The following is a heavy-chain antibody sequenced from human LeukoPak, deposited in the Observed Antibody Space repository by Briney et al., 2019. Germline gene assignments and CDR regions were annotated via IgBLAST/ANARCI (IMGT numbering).Heavy chain of an antibody. J-gene: IGHJ4*02. CDR2: ISASGGRL. D-gene: IGHD5-12*01. CDR3: ANGGYSGYDPVDY. V-gene: IGHV3-23*01. Sequence: TGGSLRLSCAVSGLTCISYAMSSFRQAAGKWRECVSVISASGGRLYYADSVKGRFTISKDNSKNTLYLQINSLRAEDTAVYHCANGGYSGYDPVDYWGQGTLVSVSS. CDR1: GLTCISYA.